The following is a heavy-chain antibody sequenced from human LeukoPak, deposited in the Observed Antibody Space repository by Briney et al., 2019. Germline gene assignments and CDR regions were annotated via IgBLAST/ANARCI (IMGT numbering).Heavy chain of an antibody. J-gene: IGHJ4*02. CDR3: AREVGAYSSGWYLGYYFDY. D-gene: IGHD6-19*01. V-gene: IGHV3-30*04. CDR2: ISYDGSNK. Sequence: GGSLRLSCAASGFTFSSYAMHWVRQAPGKGLEWVGVISYDGSNKYYADSVKGRFTISRDNSKNTLYLQMNSLRAEDTAVYYCAREVGAYSSGWYLGYYFDYWGQGTLVTVSS. CDR1: GFTFSSYA.